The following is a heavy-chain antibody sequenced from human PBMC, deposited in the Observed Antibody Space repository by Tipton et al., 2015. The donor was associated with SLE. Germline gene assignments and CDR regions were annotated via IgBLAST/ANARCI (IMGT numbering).Heavy chain of an antibody. Sequence: SGAEVKKPGASVKVSCKASGYTFTGYYMHWVRQAPGQGLEWMGWINPNSGGTNYAQKFQGRVTMTRDTSISTAYMELSRLRSDDTAVYYGARAPITGPWAGTTGDAFDIWGQGTMVTVSS. CDR3: ARAPITGPWAGTTGDAFDI. V-gene: IGHV1-2*02. CDR1: GYTFTGYY. J-gene: IGHJ3*02. D-gene: IGHD1-1*01. CDR2: INPNSGGT.